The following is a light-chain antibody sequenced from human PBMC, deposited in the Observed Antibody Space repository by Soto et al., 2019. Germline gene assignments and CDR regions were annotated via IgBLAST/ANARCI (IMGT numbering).Light chain of an antibody. Sequence: EIVLTQSPGTLSLSPRERATLSCRASQSIFNNYLAWYQQKPGQAPRLLVYGASFRATGIPDRFSGSGSGTDFTLTISRLEPEDFAVYYCQQYGGSPFTFGQGIRLEIK. CDR2: GAS. CDR3: QQYGGSPFT. J-gene: IGKJ2*01. CDR1: QSIFNNY. V-gene: IGKV3-20*01.